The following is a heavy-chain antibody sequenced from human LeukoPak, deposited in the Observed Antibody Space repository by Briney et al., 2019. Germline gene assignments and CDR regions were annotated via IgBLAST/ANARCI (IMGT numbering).Heavy chain of an antibody. CDR1: GGSISSYY. J-gene: IGHJ4*02. Sequence: PSETLSLTCTVSGGSISSYYWSWIRQPPGKGLEWIGYIYYSGSTNYNPSLKSRVTISVDTSKNQISLKLSSVTAADTAVYYCAAGLGYCSGVMCVWVDYWGQGTLVTVSS. D-gene: IGHD2-15*01. CDR3: AAGLGYCSGVMCVWVDY. V-gene: IGHV4-59*08. CDR2: IYYSGST.